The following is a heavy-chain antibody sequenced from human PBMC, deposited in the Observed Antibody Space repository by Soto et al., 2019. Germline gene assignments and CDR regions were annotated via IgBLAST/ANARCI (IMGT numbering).Heavy chain of an antibody. CDR2: IYYSGST. CDR1: GGSISSGGYY. J-gene: IGHJ5*02. V-gene: IGHV4-31*03. D-gene: IGHD2-2*01. Sequence: KPSETLSLTCTVSGGSISSGGYYWSWIRQHPGKGLEWIGYIYYSGSTYYNPSLKSRVTISVDTSKNQFSLKLSSVTAADTAVYYCAREGYCSSTSCYEFYWFDPWGQGTLVTVSS. CDR3: AREGYCSSTSCYEFYWFDP.